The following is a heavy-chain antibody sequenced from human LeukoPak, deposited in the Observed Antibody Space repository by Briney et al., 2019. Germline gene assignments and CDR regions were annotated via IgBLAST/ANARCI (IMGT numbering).Heavy chain of an antibody. D-gene: IGHD5/OR15-5a*01. CDR1: GYTFTSYY. CDR3: ATDVSYPLDAFDI. CDR2: INPSGGST. Sequence: ASVKVSCKASGYTFTSYYMHWVRQAPGQGLEWMGIINPSGGSTSYAQKFQGRVTMTEDTSTDTAYMELSSLRSEDTAVYYCATDVSYPLDAFDIWGQGTMVTVSS. J-gene: IGHJ3*02. V-gene: IGHV1-46*01.